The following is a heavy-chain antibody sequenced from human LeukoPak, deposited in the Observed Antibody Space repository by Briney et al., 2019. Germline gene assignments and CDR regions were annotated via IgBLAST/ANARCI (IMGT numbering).Heavy chain of an antibody. CDR1: GFTFADYG. Sequence: GGSLRLSRAASGFTFADYGMSWVRQAPGKGLEWVSAIIRNGGHTSYADSVKGRFTIPRDHAKNSLCLHMNSLSAGDTALYYCERSVAAGRDYWGQGTLVSVPS. CDR2: IIRNGGHT. V-gene: IGHV3-20*04. J-gene: IGHJ4*02. D-gene: IGHD2-15*01. CDR3: ERSVAAGRDY.